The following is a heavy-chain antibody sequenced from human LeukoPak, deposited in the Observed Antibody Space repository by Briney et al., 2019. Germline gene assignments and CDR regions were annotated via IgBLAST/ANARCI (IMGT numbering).Heavy chain of an antibody. CDR1: GGSISSGSYY. CDR3: ARGQLPGIAVAGGYFDL. D-gene: IGHD6-19*01. CDR2: IYTSGST. J-gene: IGHJ2*01. V-gene: IGHV4-61*02. Sequence: SQTLSLTCTVSGGSISSGSYYWSWIRQPAGKGLEWIGRIYTSGSTNYNPSLKSRVTISVDTSKNHFSLKLSSVTAADTAVYYCARGQLPGIAVAGGYFDLWGRGTLVTVSS.